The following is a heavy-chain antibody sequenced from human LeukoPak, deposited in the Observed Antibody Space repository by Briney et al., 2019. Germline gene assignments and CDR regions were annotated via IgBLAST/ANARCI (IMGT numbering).Heavy chain of an antibody. Sequence: PSETLSLTCAVYGGSFSGYYWSWIRQPPGKGLEWIGEINHSGSTNYNPSLKSRVTISVDTSKNQFSLKLSSVTAADTAVYYCARHSGSYRYYFDYWGQGTLVTVSS. CDR2: INHSGST. CDR1: GGSFSGYY. D-gene: IGHD1-26*01. V-gene: IGHV4-34*01. J-gene: IGHJ4*02. CDR3: ARHSGSYRYYFDY.